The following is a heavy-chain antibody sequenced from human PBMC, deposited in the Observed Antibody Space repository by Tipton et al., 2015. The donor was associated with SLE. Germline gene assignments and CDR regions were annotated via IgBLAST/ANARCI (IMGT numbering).Heavy chain of an antibody. V-gene: IGHV4-34*01. D-gene: IGHD6-13*01. Sequence: TLSLTCAVYGGSFRGYYWSWIRQPPGKGLEWIGEINHSGSTNYNPSLKSRVIISVDTSKNQFSLKLSSVTAADTAVYYCARGAGAGYSSSWYTFDYWGQGTLVTVSS. CDR1: GGSFRGYY. J-gene: IGHJ4*02. CDR3: ARGAGAGYSSSWYTFDY. CDR2: INHSGST.